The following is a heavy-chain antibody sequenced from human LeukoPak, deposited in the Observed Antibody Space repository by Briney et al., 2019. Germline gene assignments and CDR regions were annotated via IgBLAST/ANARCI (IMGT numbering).Heavy chain of an antibody. V-gene: IGHV4-39*07. D-gene: IGHD7-27*01. Sequence: SETLSLTCTVSGGSISSSSYYWGWIRQPPGKGLEWIGSIYYSGSTYYNPSLKSRVTISVDTSKNQFSLKLSSVTAADTAVYYCASRGNRGLGYFDYWGQGTLVTVSS. J-gene: IGHJ4*02. CDR3: ASRGNRGLGYFDY. CDR1: GGSISSSSYY. CDR2: IYYSGST.